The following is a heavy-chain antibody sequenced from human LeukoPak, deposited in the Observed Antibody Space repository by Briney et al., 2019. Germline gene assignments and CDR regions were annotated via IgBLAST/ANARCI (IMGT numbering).Heavy chain of an antibody. CDR3: AREIDSGWSIFHY. D-gene: IGHD6-19*01. V-gene: IGHV1-2*02. CDR1: GYTFTGYY. J-gene: IGHJ4*02. Sequence: ASVKVSCKASGYTFTGYYMHWVRQAPGQGLEWMGWINPNSGGTNYAQKFQGRVTMTRDTSISTAYMELSRLRSDDTAVYYCAREIDSGWSIFHYWGQGTLVTVSS. CDR2: INPNSGGT.